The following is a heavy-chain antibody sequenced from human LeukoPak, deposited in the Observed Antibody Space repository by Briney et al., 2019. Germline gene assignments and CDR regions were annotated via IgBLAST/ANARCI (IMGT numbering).Heavy chain of an antibody. Sequence: GGSLRLSCAASGFTFSSYGMHWVRQAPGKGLEWVAVISYDGSNKYYADSVKGRFTISRDNSKNTLYLQMNSLRAEDTAVYYCAKDLRRPSSSGWYLGYFDYWGQGTLVTVSS. J-gene: IGHJ4*02. CDR1: GFTFSSYG. CDR3: AKDLRRPSSSGWYLGYFDY. D-gene: IGHD6-19*01. V-gene: IGHV3-30*18. CDR2: ISYDGSNK.